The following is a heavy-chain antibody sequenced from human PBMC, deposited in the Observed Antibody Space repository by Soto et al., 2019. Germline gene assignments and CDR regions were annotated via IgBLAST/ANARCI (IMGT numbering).Heavy chain of an antibody. Sequence: GWSLRLTCATSGFTFDDYAMHLVRQAPGQGLEWVSGISWNSGGIGYADSVQGRFNISRDKAKNSLYLQMKSVRAEDTAFYYCAKDPQRNTRAGSKGGFDDWGERTLVTVSS. V-gene: IGHV3-9*01. CDR2: ISWNSGGI. D-gene: IGHD3-10*01. CDR3: AKDPQRNTRAGSKGGFDD. J-gene: IGHJ4*02. CDR1: GFTFDDYA.